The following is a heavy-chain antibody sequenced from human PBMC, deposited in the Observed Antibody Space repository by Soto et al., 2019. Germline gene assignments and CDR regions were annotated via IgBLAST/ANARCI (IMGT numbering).Heavy chain of an antibody. CDR1: GGSISSYY. V-gene: IGHV4-59*12. J-gene: IGHJ4*02. Sequence: SETLSLTCTVSGGSISSYYWSGIRQPPGKGLELIGYIYYSGSANYNPSLKSRVTISIDTSKNQFSPKLSSVTAADTAVYYCARAYSYGYGLYFDYWGQGTLVTVSS. D-gene: IGHD5-18*01. CDR3: ARAYSYGYGLYFDY. CDR2: IYYSGSA.